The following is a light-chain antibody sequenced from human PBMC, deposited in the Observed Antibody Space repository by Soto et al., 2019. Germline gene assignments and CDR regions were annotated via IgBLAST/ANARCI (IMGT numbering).Light chain of an antibody. V-gene: IGKV3-20*01. J-gene: IGKJ4*01. CDR2: GSS. CDR3: QQYCCSLLS. Sequence: EIVLTQSPGTLSLSPGAGATLSCRASQSVSTNFVAWYQQRPGKAPSLLIYGSSSRASGIPDRFSGSGSGTDFTLTISRLEPEDFAVYYCQQYCCSLLSFGGGTKVEIK. CDR1: QSVSTNF.